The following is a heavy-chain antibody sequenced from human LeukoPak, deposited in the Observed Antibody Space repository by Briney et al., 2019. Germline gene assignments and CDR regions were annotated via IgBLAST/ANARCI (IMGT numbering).Heavy chain of an antibody. J-gene: IGHJ5*02. D-gene: IGHD3-3*01. CDR3: ARGVMNYNFLSAYYPNWLDP. CDR1: GYTFTSFD. CDR2: MNPSIGNT. Sequence: AAVKVSCKASGYTFTSFDITWVRQAPGQGLEWMGWMNPSIGNTGYAQKSQGRVTMTRDTSIDTAYMELNSLRYEDTAVYYCARGVMNYNFLSAYYPNWLDPWGQGTLV. V-gene: IGHV1-8*01.